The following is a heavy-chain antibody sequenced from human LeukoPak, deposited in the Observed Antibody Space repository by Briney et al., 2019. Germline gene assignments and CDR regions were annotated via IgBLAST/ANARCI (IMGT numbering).Heavy chain of an antibody. Sequence: GGSLRLSCAASGVIFSYYTMHWDRQAPGKGLEWVAAISFDGNNKYHADAVKGRFTVSRDNSKTTLYLEMNSLRAEDTAVYYCARGATYYSGSASYYHAFWGQGALVTVSS. CDR3: ARGATYYSGSASYYHAF. D-gene: IGHD3-10*01. CDR1: GVIFSYYT. V-gene: IGHV3-30-3*01. CDR2: ISFDGNNK. J-gene: IGHJ4*02.